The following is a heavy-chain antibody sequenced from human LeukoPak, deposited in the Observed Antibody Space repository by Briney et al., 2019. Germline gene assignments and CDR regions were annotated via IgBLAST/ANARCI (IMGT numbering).Heavy chain of an antibody. CDR3: AKGTTIAATIGFDY. CDR2: ISGSGSGT. D-gene: IGHD6-6*01. J-gene: IGHJ4*02. Sequence: GGSLRLSCAASGFTFSSYVMSWVRQAPGKGLEWVSGISGSGSGTYYADSVKGRFTISRDNSKNTLYLQMNSLRAEDTAVYYCAKGTTIAATIGFDYWGQGTLVTVSS. CDR1: GFTFSSYV. V-gene: IGHV3-23*01.